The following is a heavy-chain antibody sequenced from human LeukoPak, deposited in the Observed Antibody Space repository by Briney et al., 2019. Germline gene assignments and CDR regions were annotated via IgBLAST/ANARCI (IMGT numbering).Heavy chain of an antibody. Sequence: WGSLRLSCAASGFTVSSNYMSWVRQAPGKGLEWGSVIYSGGSTHYADSVKGRFTISRDNSKNTLYLQMNSLRAEDTAVYYCARNRAAAGTGWFDTWGQGTLVTVSS. J-gene: IGHJ5*02. CDR2: IYSGGST. CDR1: GFTVSSNY. V-gene: IGHV3-53*01. D-gene: IGHD6-13*01. CDR3: ARNRAAAGTGWFDT.